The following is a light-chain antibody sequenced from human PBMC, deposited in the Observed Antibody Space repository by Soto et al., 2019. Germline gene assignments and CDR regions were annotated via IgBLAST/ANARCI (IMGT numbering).Light chain of an antibody. CDR2: DVS. V-gene: IGLV2-14*03. Sequence: QSALTQPASVSGSPGQSITVSCVGTSSDVGAYNYVSWYQQHPGKAPKLMIHDVSNRPSGVSNRFSGSKSGNTASLTISGLQAEDEAYYCCSSYASSNTQVFGGGTKLTVL. CDR1: SSDVGAYNY. J-gene: IGLJ2*01. CDR3: SSYASSNTQV.